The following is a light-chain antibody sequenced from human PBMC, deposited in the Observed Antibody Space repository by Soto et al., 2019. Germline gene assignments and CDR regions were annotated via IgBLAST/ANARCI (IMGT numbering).Light chain of an antibody. J-gene: IGLJ1*01. CDR1: SRDVGYYNL. CDR2: EVT. Sequence: QPVLNQPASVYGSPGQSIPISYTETSRDVGYYNLVSWFRQHPGNAPKLIIYEVTKRPSGVSDRFSGSKSGNTASLTISGLQPEDEADYYCCSYAGSGALGVFGAGTKVTVL. V-gene: IGLV2-23*02. CDR3: CSYAGSGALGV.